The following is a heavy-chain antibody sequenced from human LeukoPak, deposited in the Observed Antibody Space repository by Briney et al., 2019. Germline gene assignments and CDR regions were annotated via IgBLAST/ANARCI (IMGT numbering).Heavy chain of an antibody. CDR1: GGSISSHY. CDR3: ASCHPEATVTTRRVYYYYMDV. J-gene: IGHJ6*03. V-gene: IGHV4-59*11. D-gene: IGHD4-11*01. CDR2: IYYSGST. Sequence: SETLSLTCTVSGGSISSHYWSWIRQPPGKGLEWIGYIYYSGSTNYNPSLKSRVTISVDPSKNQFSLKLSSVTAADTAVYYCASCHPEATVTTRRVYYYYMDVWGKGTTVTVSS.